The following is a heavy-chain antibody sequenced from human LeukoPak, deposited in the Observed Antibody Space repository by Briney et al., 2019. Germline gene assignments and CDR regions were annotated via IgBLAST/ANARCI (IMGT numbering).Heavy chain of an antibody. Sequence: GGSLRLSCAASGFTFSSYAMSWVRQAPGKGLEWVSAISGSGGSTYYADSVKGRFTISRDNSKNTLYLQMNSLRAEDTAVYYCARAGPYDFWRYNWFDPWDQGTLVTVSS. CDR1: GFTFSSYA. CDR2: ISGSGGST. CDR3: ARAGPYDFWRYNWFDP. J-gene: IGHJ5*02. D-gene: IGHD3-3*01. V-gene: IGHV3-23*01.